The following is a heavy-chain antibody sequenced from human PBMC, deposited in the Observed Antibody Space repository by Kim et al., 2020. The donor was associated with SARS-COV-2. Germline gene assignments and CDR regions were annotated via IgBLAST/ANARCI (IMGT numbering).Heavy chain of an antibody. V-gene: IGHV1-69*04. Sequence: SVKVSCKASGGTFSTYAISWVRQAPGQGLEWMGRIIPILGTSNYAQKLQGRVTITADKSTSTAYMELSSLRSEDTAVYYCAEGPIYSGRYSDAFVIWGQ. CDR3: AEGPIYSGRYSDAFVI. J-gene: IGHJ3*02. CDR2: IIPILGTS. D-gene: IGHD1-26*01. CDR1: GGTFSTYA.